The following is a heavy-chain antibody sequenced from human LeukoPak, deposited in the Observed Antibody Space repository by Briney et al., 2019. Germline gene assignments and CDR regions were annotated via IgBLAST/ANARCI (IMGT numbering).Heavy chain of an antibody. J-gene: IGHJ3*02. V-gene: IGHV3-9*03. CDR3: AKDRVATISLHDAFDI. D-gene: IGHD5-12*01. CDR1: GFTFDDYA. Sequence: GGSLRLSCAASGFTFDDYAMHWVRQAPGKGLEWVSGISWNSGSIGYADSVKGRFTNSRDNAKNSLYLQMNSLRAEDMALYYCAKDRVATISLHDAFDIWGQGTMVTVSS. CDR2: ISWNSGSI.